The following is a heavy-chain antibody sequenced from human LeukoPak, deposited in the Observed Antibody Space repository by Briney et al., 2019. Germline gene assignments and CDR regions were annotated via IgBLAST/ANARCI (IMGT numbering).Heavy chain of an antibody. CDR3: ARGHRGMITLEDY. D-gene: IGHD3-16*01. CDR2: IWYDGSNK. CDR1: GFTFSSYG. Sequence: PGGSLRLSCAASGFTFSSYGMHWVRQAPGKGLEWVAVIWYDGSNKYYADSVKGRFTISRDNSKNTLYLQMNSLRAEDTAVYYCARGHRGMITLEDYWGQGTLVTVSS. J-gene: IGHJ4*02. V-gene: IGHV3-33*01.